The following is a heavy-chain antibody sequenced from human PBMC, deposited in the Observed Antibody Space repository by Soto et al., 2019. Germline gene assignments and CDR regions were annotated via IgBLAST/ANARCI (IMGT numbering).Heavy chain of an antibody. J-gene: IGHJ3*02. D-gene: IGHD3-3*01. CDR1: GFTFSSYG. V-gene: IGHV3-30*18. CDR2: ISDDGSNK. Sequence: QVQLVESGGGVVQPGRSLRLSCAASGFTFSSYGMHWVRQAPGKGLEWVAVISDDGSNKYYADSVKGRFTISRDNSKNTLYLQMNSLRAEDTAVYYCAKAPWGTIFGVVILDAFDIWGQGTMVPVSS. CDR3: AKAPWGTIFGVVILDAFDI.